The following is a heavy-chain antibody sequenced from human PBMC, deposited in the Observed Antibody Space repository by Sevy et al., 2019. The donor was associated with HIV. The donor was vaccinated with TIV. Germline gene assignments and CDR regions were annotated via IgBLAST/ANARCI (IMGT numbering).Heavy chain of an antibody. J-gene: IGHJ5*02. CDR1: GASIDSSSYY. V-gene: IGHV4-39*01. CDR2: IYYTGKT. CDR3: ARRTAETTTSGWFDP. D-gene: IGHD4-17*01. Sequence: SETLSLTCTVSGASIDSSSYYWGWIRQPPGKGLEWIGTIYYTGKTYYLPSLKSRVTISADMSNNQFSLRLRSVTAADTAVYYCARRTAETTTSGWFDPWGQGTLVTVSS.